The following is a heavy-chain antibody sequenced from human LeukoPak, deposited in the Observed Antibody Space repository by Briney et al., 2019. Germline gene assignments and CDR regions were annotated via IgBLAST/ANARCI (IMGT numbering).Heavy chain of an antibody. CDR3: ARYLAGGGNRAYNGMDV. Sequence: GESLNISCMGFGYSFTKYQIGWVRQMPGIGLEWMAGIYHGEPKTRYSPSFQGQVTVSADKAINTAYLQWSSLKASDSAVYYCARYLAGGGNRAYNGMDVWGQGTTVTVSS. V-gene: IGHV5-51*01. D-gene: IGHD6-13*01. J-gene: IGHJ6*02. CDR2: IYHGEPKT. CDR1: GYSFTKYQ.